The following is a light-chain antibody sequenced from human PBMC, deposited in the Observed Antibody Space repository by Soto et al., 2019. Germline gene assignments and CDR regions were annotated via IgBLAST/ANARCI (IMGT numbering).Light chain of an antibody. CDR2: EVS. J-gene: IGLJ1*01. Sequence: QSVLTQPASVSGSPGQSITISCTGTSRDVGGYNYVSWFQQHPGKAPKLMIYEVSNRPSGVSNRFSGSKSGNPASLTISGRKAEDEADYYCSSYTSCSTRVFGTGTKLTVL. V-gene: IGLV2-14*01. CDR3: SSYTSCSTRV. CDR1: SRDVGGYNY.